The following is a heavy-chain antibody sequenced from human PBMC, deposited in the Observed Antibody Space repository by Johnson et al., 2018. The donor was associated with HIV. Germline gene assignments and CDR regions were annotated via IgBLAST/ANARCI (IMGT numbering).Heavy chain of an antibody. CDR3: AREGGGGVKDGFI. J-gene: IGHJ3*02. V-gene: IGHV3-23*04. D-gene: IGHD3-16*01. CDR1: GFTFSSYA. CDR2: ISGSGGST. Sequence: EQLVESGGGLVQPGGSLRLSCAASGFTFSSYAMSWVRQAPGKGLEWVSAISGSGGSTYYADSVKGRFTISRDKSKNILSLQMNNLRVEDTAVYYCAREGGGGVKDGFIGGQGTMVTVSS.